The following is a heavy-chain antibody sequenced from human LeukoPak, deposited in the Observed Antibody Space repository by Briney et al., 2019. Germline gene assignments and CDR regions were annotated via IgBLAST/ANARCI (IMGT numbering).Heavy chain of an antibody. CDR3: AKGPYCSSTSCLRGAFDY. D-gene: IGHD2-2*01. CDR2: ISGSGGST. CDR1: GFTFSSYA. Sequence: GGSLRLSCAASGFTFSSYAMSWVRQAPGKGLEWVSAISGSGGSTYYADSVKGRFTISRDNSKNTLYLQMNSLRAEDTAVYYCAKGPYCSSTSCLRGAFDYWGQGTLVTVSS. J-gene: IGHJ4*02. V-gene: IGHV3-23*01.